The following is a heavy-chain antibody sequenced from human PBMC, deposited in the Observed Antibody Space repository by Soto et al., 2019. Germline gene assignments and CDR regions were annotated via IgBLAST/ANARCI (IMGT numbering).Heavy chain of an antibody. CDR1: GYTFNSYV. V-gene: IGHV1-3*01. D-gene: IGHD3-9*01. Sequence: ASVKVSCKASGYTFNSYVMHWVRQAPGQRLEWMGWINAGTGDTKFSQKFQGRVTITRDTSASTAYMELSGLRSEDSAVYFCARGKWETAGYYNYYCYYYMDVLGKGTTVTVSS. J-gene: IGHJ6*03. CDR3: ARGKWETAGYYNYYCYYYMDV. CDR2: INAGTGDT.